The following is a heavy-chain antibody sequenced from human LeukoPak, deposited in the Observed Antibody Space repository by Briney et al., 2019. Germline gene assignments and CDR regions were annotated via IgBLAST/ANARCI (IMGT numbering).Heavy chain of an antibody. J-gene: IGHJ4*02. D-gene: IGHD6-13*01. CDR1: GFTVSSNY. CDR2: ISGSGGST. CDR3: AKDLRRWGRSSSSQNFDY. Sequence: PGGSLRLSCAASGFTVSSNYMSWVRQAPGKGLEWVSAISGSGGSTYYADSVKGRFTISRDNSKNTLYLQMNSLRAEDTAVYYCAKDLRRWGRSSSSQNFDYWGQGTLVTVSS. V-gene: IGHV3-23*01.